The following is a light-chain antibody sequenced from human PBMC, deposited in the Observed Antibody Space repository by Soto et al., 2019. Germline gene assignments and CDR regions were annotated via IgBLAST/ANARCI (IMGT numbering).Light chain of an antibody. CDR1: QGIGNY. J-gene: IGKJ1*01. CDR3: QNYNSAPWT. Sequence: DIQMTQSPSSLSASVGDRVTITCRASQGIGNYLAWYQQNPGRVPKLLIYAASTLESGVPSRFSGSESGTDFTLTISSLQPEYVATYYCQNYNSAPWTFGQGTKVEIK. V-gene: IGKV1-27*01. CDR2: AAS.